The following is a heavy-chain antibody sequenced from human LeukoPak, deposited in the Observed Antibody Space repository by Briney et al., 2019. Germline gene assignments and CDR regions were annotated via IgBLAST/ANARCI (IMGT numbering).Heavy chain of an antibody. J-gene: IGHJ4*02. CDR1: GFTVSSNS. V-gene: IGHV3-53*01. CDR2: IYSDNT. Sequence: GGSLRLSCTVSGFTVSSNSMSWVRHAPGKGLEWVSFIYSDNTHYSDCVKGRFTISRDNSKNTLYLQMNSLRAEDTAVYYCARRAGAYSHPYVYWGQGTLVTVSS. D-gene: IGHD4/OR15-4a*01. CDR3: ARRAGAYSHPYVY.